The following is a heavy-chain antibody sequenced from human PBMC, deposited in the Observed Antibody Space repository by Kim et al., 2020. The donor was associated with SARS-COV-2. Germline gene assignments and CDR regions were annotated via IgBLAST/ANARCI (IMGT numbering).Heavy chain of an antibody. Sequence: SETLSLTCAVSGGSISSGNWWNWVRQPPGKGLEWIGEIYHSGSTNYSPSLKSRVTISVDKSKNQFSLNLTSVTAADTAVYYCARSLTVTTPLNNWGQGTLVTVSS. CDR2: IYHSGST. J-gene: IGHJ4*02. D-gene: IGHD4-17*01. CDR3: ARSLTVTTPLNN. V-gene: IGHV4-4*02. CDR1: GGSISSGNW.